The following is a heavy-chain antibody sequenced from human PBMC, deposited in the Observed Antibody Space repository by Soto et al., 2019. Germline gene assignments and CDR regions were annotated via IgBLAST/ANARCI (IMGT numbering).Heavy chain of an antibody. CDR1: GYTFTSYG. Sequence: ASVKVSCKASGYTFTSYGISWVRPAPGQGLEWMGCISAYNGNTDYAQKLQGRVTLTTDTSTSTAYMELRRLSSDDTAGYYCARLAAAGTGMRYLGQGTLVTVSS. D-gene: IGHD6-13*01. J-gene: IGHJ4*02. V-gene: IGHV1-18*04. CDR2: ISAYNGNT. CDR3: ARLAAAGTGMRY.